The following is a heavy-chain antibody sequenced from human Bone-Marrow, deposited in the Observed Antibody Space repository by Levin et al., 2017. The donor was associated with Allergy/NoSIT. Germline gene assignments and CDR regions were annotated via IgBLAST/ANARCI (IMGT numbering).Heavy chain of an antibody. CDR1: EGSIRNSRYY. Sequence: HSQTLSLTCSVSEGSIRNSRYYWGWIRQPPGRGLQWIGNIYYTGSAHYNPSLESRVTISLQTSKNQFSLSLKSVTAADTAVYYCARRAGIIGPRGYFDYWGQGALVTVSS. CDR3: ARRAGIIGPRGYFDY. J-gene: IGHJ4*02. CDR2: IYYTGSA. D-gene: IGHD1-26*01. V-gene: IGHV4-39*01.